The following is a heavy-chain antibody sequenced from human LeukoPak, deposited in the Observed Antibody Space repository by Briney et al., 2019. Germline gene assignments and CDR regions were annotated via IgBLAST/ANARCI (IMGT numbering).Heavy chain of an antibody. Sequence: ASVTVSCKASGYTFTSYGISWVRQAPGQGLEWMGWISAYNGNTNYAQKLQGRVTMTTDTSTSTAYMELRGLRSDDTAVYYCARDVVVVVAATHLTYYFDYWGQGTLVTVSS. CDR2: ISAYNGNT. CDR3: ARDVVVVVAATHLTYYFDY. CDR1: GYTFTSYG. D-gene: IGHD2-15*01. J-gene: IGHJ4*02. V-gene: IGHV1-18*01.